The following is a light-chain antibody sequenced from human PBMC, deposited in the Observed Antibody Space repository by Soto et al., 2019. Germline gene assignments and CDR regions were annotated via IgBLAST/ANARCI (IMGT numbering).Light chain of an antibody. Sequence: DIVMTQSPDSLAVSLGERATFNCKSSESILDRSKNKYYLAWYQQKSGQPPKLLIYWASLREPGVPDRFTGSGSGTDFTLTISSLQAADVAVYYCQQYFTSPWTFGEGNKVEI. CDR1: ESILDRSKNKYY. CDR3: QQYFTSPWT. CDR2: WAS. J-gene: IGKJ1*01. V-gene: IGKV4-1*01.